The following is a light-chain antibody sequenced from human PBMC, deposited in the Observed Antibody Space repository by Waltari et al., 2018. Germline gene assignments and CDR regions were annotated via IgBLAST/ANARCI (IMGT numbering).Light chain of an antibody. Sequence: QSALTQPASVSGSPGQSTTISCTGTSSYVGPFTYVSWYQHPPGPAPKVIIYDVKKRPSGVSNRFSGSKSGNTASLTISGLQAEDEANYSCASYSSISSYVVFGGGTKLTVL. V-gene: IGLV2-14*03. J-gene: IGLJ2*01. CDR2: DVK. CDR1: SSYVGPFTY. CDR3: ASYSSISSYVV.